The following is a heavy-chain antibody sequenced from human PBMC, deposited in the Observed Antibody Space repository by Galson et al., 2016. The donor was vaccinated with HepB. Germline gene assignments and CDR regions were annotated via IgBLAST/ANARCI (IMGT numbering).Heavy chain of an antibody. V-gene: IGHV1-69*04. D-gene: IGHD5-24*01. CDR2: IIPMLDIA. Sequence: SVKVSCKASGGTFSSYGISWVRQAPGQGLEWMGRIIPMLDIANYAQNFQGRVTITADKSTSTAYTEMSSLRSDDTAVYYCAILLQSLQPDHWGQGTLVTVSS. CDR3: AILLQSLQPDH. CDR1: GGTFSSYG. J-gene: IGHJ4*02.